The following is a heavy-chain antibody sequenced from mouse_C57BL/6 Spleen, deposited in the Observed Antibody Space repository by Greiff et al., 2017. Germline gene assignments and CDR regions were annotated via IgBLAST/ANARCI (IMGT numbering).Heavy chain of an antibody. Sequence: EVQLVESGGGLVKPGGSLKLSCAASGFTFSSYAMSWVRQTPEKRLEWVATISDGGSYTYYPDNVKGRFTISRDNAKNNLYLQMSHLKSEDTAMYYCAGDNYGSSYGFAYWGQGTLVTVSA. CDR2: ISDGGSYT. CDR3: AGDNYGSSYGFAY. CDR1: GFTFSSYA. V-gene: IGHV5-4*01. D-gene: IGHD1-1*01. J-gene: IGHJ3*01.